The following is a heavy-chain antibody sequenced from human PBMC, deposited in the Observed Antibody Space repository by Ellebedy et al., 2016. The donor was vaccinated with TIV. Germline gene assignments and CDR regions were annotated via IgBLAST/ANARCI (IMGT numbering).Heavy chain of an antibody. V-gene: IGHV1-3*01. CDR1: GYTFTTYT. D-gene: IGHD3-22*01. CDR2: INAGNGKT. Sequence: ASVKVSXKASGYTFTTYTLHWVRQAPGQGLEWMGWINAGNGKTKSSQRFQGRLTITRDTSASTAYMELRSLRSEDTAMYYCARETHFYDSRSDYPWGSWGQGTLVTVSS. CDR3: ARETHFYDSRSDYPWGS. J-gene: IGHJ4*02.